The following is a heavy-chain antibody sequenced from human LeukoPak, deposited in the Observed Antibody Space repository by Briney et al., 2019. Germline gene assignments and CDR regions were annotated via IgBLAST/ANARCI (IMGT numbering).Heavy chain of an antibody. Sequence: GSLRLSCAASGFTFSSYAMSWVRQAPGKGLEWIGEINHSGSTNYNPSLKSRVTISVDTSKNQFSLKLSSVTAADTAVYYCARQDDIGDAFDIWGQGTMVTVSS. V-gene: IGHV4-34*01. CDR1: GFTFSSYA. D-gene: IGHD1-1*01. CDR2: INHSGST. J-gene: IGHJ3*02. CDR3: ARQDDIGDAFDI.